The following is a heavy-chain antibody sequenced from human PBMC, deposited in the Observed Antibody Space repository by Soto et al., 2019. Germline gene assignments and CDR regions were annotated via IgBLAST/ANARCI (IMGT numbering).Heavy chain of an antibody. V-gene: IGHV4-30-4*08. CDR3: AREKGYISGPKNFDS. CDR1: GGSISTGGYY. CDR2: IYYSGST. J-gene: IGHJ4*02. D-gene: IGHD5-12*01. Sequence: SETLSLTCTVSGGSISTGGYYWSWIRQHPGKGLEWIGYIYYSGSTYYNPSLKSRVTISVDTSKNQFSLKLRSVTAADSAMYYCAREKGYISGPKNFDSWGQGTLVTVSS.